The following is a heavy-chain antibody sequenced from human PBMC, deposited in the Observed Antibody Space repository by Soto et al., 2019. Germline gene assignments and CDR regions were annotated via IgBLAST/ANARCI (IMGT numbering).Heavy chain of an antibody. CDR3: AKGYLKYHFDS. D-gene: IGHD1-26*01. V-gene: IGHV3-23*01. CDR1: GFTFNNYS. CDR2: ISGSGVTT. Sequence: GGSLSLSCASSGFTFNNYSLSWVRQAPGKGLDWVSTISGSGVTTYYADSVKGRFTISRDNSKNTLYLQMNNLRAEDTAVYYCAKGYLKYHFDSWGQGTLVTVSS. J-gene: IGHJ4*02.